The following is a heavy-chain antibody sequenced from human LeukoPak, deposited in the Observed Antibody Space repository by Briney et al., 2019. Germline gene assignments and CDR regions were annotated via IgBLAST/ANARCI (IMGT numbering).Heavy chain of an antibody. J-gene: IGHJ4*02. CDR3: AKEGGYCSSSSCSDYFDY. Sequence: GGSLRLSCVVSGITLSNYGMSWVRQAPGKGLEWVSGISERGGSTNYADSVKGRFIISRDTSKNTVYLQMNSLRVEDTAVYYCAKEGGYCSSSSCSDYFDYWGQGSLVTVSS. D-gene: IGHD2-2*01. CDR1: GITLSNYG. V-gene: IGHV3-23*01. CDR2: ISERGGST.